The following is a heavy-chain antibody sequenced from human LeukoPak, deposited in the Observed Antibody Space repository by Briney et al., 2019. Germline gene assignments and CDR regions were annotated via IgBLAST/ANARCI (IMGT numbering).Heavy chain of an antibody. D-gene: IGHD3-3*01. CDR2: IYYRGST. Sequence: PSQTLSLTCTVSGGSISSGDYYWSWIRQPPGKGLEWIGYIYYRGSTYYNPSRKSRVTISVDTSKNQFSLKLSSVTAADTAVYYCASHAQYYDFWSGYLLEYRGPGTLVPVSS. J-gene: IGHJ4*02. V-gene: IGHV4-30-4*08. CDR1: GGSISSGDYY. CDR3: ASHAQYYDFWSGYLLEY.